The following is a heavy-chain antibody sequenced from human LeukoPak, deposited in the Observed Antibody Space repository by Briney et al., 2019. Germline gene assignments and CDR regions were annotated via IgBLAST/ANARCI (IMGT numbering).Heavy chain of an antibody. Sequence: GGSLRLSCAASGFTVSSNYMSWVRQAPGKGLEWVAFIRYDGSNKYYADSVKGRFTISRDNSKNTLYLQMNSLIAEDTAVYYCAKVIYMDVWGKGTTVTVSS. V-gene: IGHV3-30*02. CDR1: GFTVSSNY. CDR3: AKVIYMDV. J-gene: IGHJ6*03. CDR2: IRYDGSNK.